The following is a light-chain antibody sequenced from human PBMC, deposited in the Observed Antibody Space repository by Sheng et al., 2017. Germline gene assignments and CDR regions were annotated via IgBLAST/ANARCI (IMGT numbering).Light chain of an antibody. Sequence: QSVLTQPPSASATPGQRLTISCSGSNSNIGSHTVSWYQQFPGTAPKLLIHTDTQRPSGVPARFSASKSGTSASLAITGLQSEDEADYHCAAWDDSLNGWVFGRRDQADRP. CDR2: TDT. CDR3: AAWDDSLNGWV. CDR1: NSNIGSHT. J-gene: IGLJ3*02. V-gene: IGLV1-44*01.